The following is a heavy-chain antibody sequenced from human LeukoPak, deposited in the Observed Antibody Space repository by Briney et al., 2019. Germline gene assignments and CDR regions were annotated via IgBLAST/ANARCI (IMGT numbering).Heavy chain of an antibody. CDR2: IRYDGSNK. D-gene: IGHD2-15*01. CDR3: ARGDGKGSPYFDY. V-gene: IGHV3-30*02. J-gene: IGHJ4*02. CDR1: GFTFSTYG. Sequence: GGSLRLSCAASGFTFSTYGMHWVRQAPGKGLDWVAYIRYDGSNKCYADSVKGRFTISRDNSKNTLYLQMNSLRAEDTAVYYCARGDGKGSPYFDYWGQGTLVTVSS.